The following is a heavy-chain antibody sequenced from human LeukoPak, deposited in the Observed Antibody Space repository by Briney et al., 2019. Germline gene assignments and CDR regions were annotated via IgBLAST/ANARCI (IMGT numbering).Heavy chain of an antibody. Sequence: PGGSLRLSCAASGFTFSSYNMNWVRQAPGKGLEWVSSISTRSTYIYYADSVKGRFTISRDNAKNSLYLQMNSLSAEDTAVYFCARDVGDFSSGYYRVLGYWGQGTLVTVSS. CDR2: ISTRSTYI. J-gene: IGHJ4*02. CDR1: GFTFSSYN. V-gene: IGHV3-21*01. D-gene: IGHD3-3*01. CDR3: ARDVGDFSSGYYRVLGY.